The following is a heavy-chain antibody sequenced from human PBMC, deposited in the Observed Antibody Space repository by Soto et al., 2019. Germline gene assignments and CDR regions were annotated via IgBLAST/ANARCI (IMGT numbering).Heavy chain of an antibody. Sequence: QVHLVESGGGVGQPGRSLRLSCGTSGFTFSSYAMHWVRQSPGKGLEWVTVMSEDGSNEYYADSVKGRFTIYRDNSKDTLYLQMSSLRAEDTAVYYCARGSSTCWYFFHSWGRGTLVTVSS. CDR3: ARGSSTCWYFFHS. J-gene: IGHJ4*02. CDR2: MSEDGSNE. D-gene: IGHD6-19*01. CDR1: GFTFSSYA. V-gene: IGHV3-30-3*01.